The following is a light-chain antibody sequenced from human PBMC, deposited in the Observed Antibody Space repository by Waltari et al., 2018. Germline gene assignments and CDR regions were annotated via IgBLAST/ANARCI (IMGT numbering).Light chain of an antibody. CDR2: GAS. J-gene: IGKJ3*01. CDR1: QSVSSN. Sequence: EIVMTQSPATLSVSPGERATPSCTASQSVSSNLAWYQQKPGQAPRLLIYGASTRATGIPARFSGSGSGTEFTLTISSMQSEDFAVYYCQQYNNWPPRVTFGPGTKVDIK. CDR3: QQYNNWPPRVT. V-gene: IGKV3-15*01.